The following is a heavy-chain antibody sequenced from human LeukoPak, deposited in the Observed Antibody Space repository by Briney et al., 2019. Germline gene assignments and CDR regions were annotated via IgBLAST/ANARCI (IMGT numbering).Heavy chain of an antibody. J-gene: IGHJ4*02. D-gene: IGHD3-22*01. V-gene: IGHV3-48*03. CDR1: GFTFSSYE. CDR2: ISSSGSTI. CDR3: ARGENYYDSSGYTPNFDY. Sequence: GGSLRLSCAASGFTFSSYEVNWVRQAPGKGLEWVSYISSSGSTIYYADSVKGRFTISRDNAKNSLYLQMNSLRAEDTAVYYCARGENYYDSSGYTPNFDYWGQGTLVTVSS.